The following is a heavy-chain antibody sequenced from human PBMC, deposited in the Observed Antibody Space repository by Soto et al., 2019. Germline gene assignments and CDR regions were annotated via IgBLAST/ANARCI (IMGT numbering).Heavy chain of an antibody. CDR3: ARALGYACDI. Sequence: EVQLVESGGGLVQPGGSLRLSCAASGFTFSSYAMHWVRQAPGKGLEYVSAISSNGGSTYYANSVKGRFTISRDNSKNTLYLQMGSLRAEDMAVYFCARALGYACDIWGEGTMVTVSS. D-gene: IGHD7-27*01. CDR2: ISSNGGST. V-gene: IGHV3-64*01. CDR1: GFTFSSYA. J-gene: IGHJ3*02.